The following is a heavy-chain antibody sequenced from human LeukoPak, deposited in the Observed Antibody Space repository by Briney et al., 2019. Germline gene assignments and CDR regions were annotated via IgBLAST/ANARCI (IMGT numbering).Heavy chain of an antibody. CDR2: IKQDGSGK. Sequence: GGSLRLSCAASGFTFSSYAMHWVRQAPGKGLEWVANIKQDGSGKYYVDSVKGRFTISRDNAKNSLYLQMNSLRAEDTAVYYCARLGYSGYDAFDYWGQGTLVTVSS. CDR1: GFTFSSYA. D-gene: IGHD5-12*01. CDR3: ARLGYSGYDAFDY. V-gene: IGHV3-7*01. J-gene: IGHJ4*02.